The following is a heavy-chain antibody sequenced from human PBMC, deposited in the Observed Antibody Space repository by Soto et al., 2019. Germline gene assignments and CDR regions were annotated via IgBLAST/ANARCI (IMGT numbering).Heavy chain of an antibody. D-gene: IGHD4-17*01. J-gene: IGHJ6*03. CDR2: INHSGST. V-gene: IGHV4-34*01. CDR1: GGSFSGYY. CDR3: AREQRTVTTLITYYYYMDV. Sequence: QVQLQQWGAGLLKPSETLSLTCAVYGGSFSGYYWNWIRQPPGKGLEWIGEINHSGSTNYNPSLKSRVTISVDTSKNQFSLKLSSVTAADTAVYYCAREQRTVTTLITYYYYMDVWGKGTTVTVSS.